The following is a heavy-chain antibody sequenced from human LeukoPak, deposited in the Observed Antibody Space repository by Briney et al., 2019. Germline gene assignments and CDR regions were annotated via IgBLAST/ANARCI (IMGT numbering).Heavy chain of an antibody. CDR3: TTLTMIVVHNDY. CDR1: GFTFSNAW. J-gene: IGHJ4*02. D-gene: IGHD3-22*01. V-gene: IGHV3-15*01. Sequence: GGSLRLSCAASGFTFSNAWMNWVRQAPGKGLEWVGRIKSKIDGGTTDYAAPVEGRFTISRVDSKNTLYLQMNSLKTEDTAVYYCTTLTMIVVHNDYWGQGTLVTVSS. CDR2: IKSKIDGGTT.